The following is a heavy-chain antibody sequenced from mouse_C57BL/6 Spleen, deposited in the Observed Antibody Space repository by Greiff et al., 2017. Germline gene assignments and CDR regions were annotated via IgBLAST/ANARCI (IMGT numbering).Heavy chain of an antibody. J-gene: IGHJ1*03. D-gene: IGHD2-4*01. CDR2: IDPNSGGT. Sequence: QVQLKQPGAALVKPGASVKLSCKASGYTFTSYWMHWVKQRPGRGLEWIGRIDPNSGGTKYNEKFKSKATLTVDKPSSTAYMQLSSLTSEDSAVYYCAREGLRRGYFDVWGTGTTVTVSS. CDR1: GYTFTSYW. V-gene: IGHV1-72*01. CDR3: AREGLRRGYFDV.